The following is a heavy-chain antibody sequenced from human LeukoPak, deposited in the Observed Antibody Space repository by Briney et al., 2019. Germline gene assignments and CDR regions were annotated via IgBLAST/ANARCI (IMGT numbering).Heavy chain of an antibody. Sequence: SQTLSLTCTVSGVSITGGDYYWSWIRPPPGKGLEWIAYMYSSSTTYCNPSLKSRATMSADTSKNQLSLKLSSVTAADTAVYYCARPYYYDSRIDPWGQGILVTVSS. CDR2: MYSSSTT. D-gene: IGHD3-22*01. CDR3: ARPYYYDSRIDP. J-gene: IGHJ5*02. V-gene: IGHV4-30-4*01. CDR1: GVSITGGDYY.